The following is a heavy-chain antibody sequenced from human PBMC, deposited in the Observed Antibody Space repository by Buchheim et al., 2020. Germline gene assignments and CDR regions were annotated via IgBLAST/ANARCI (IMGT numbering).Heavy chain of an antibody. J-gene: IGHJ6*02. D-gene: IGHD5/OR15-5a*01. CDR2: ISYDGSNK. CDR3: ARVSTIPGDYGMDV. V-gene: IGHV3-30*04. CDR1: GFTFSSYA. Sequence: QVQLVESGGGVVQPGRSLRLSCAASGFTFSSYAMHWVRQAPGKGLEWVAVISYDGSNKYYADSVKGRFTISRDNSKNTLDLQMNSLRAEDTAVYYCARVSTIPGDYGMDVWGQGTT.